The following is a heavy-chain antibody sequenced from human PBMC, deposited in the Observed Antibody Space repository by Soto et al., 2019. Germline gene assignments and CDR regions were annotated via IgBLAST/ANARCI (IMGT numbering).Heavy chain of an antibody. CDR3: ARVPSSSGRAHFDY. Sequence: QVQLVESGGGVVQPGRSLRLSCAASGFTFSSYATHWVRQAPGKGLEWVAVISYDGSNKYYADSVKGRFTISRDNSKNTLYLQMNSLRAEDTAVYYCARVPSSSGRAHFDYWGQETLVTVSS. J-gene: IGHJ4*02. CDR2: ISYDGSNK. CDR1: GFTFSSYA. D-gene: IGHD2-15*01. V-gene: IGHV3-30-3*01.